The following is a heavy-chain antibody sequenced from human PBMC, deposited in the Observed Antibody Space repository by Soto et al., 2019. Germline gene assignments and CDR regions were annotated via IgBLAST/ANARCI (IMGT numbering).Heavy chain of an antibody. J-gene: IGHJ6*02. CDR2: IYHSGST. CDR1: GGSISSGGYS. V-gene: IGHV4-30-2*01. Sequence: QLQLQESGSGLVKPSQTLSLTCAVSGGSISSGGYSWSWIRQPPGKGLEWIGYIYHSGSTYYNPSLKSRVTRAVDRSKNQLSRKLSSVTAADTAVYYWARVATVTTYGMDVWGQGTTVTVSS. CDR3: ARVATVTTYGMDV. D-gene: IGHD4-4*01.